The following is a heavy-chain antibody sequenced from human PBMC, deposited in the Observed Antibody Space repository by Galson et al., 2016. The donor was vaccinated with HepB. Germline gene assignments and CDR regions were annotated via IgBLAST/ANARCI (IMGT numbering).Heavy chain of an antibody. D-gene: IGHD2-8*02. Sequence: SLRLSCAASGFTFSTYAMSWVRQAPGKRLEWVSAISGRDSGTYHAGSVKGRFTISRDNSKNTLYLQMNSLRVEDTAIYYCAKAPSPPCIGALCYELDSWGQGTLVTVS. V-gene: IGHV3-23*01. CDR3: AKAPSPPCIGALCYELDS. CDR2: ISGRDSGT. CDR1: GFTFSTYA. J-gene: IGHJ4*02.